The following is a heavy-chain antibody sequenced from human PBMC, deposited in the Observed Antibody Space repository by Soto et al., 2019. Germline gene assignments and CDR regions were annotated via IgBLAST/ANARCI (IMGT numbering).Heavy chain of an antibody. Sequence: SVKVSCKASGGTFSSYAISWVRQAPGQGLEWMGGIIPIFGTANYAQKFQGRVTITADESTSTAYMELSSLRSEDTAVYYCARDRRDYVWGCYRRAIYYFDYWGQGTLVTVSS. CDR3: ARDRRDYVWGCYRRAIYYFDY. CDR2: IIPIFGTA. CDR1: GGTFSSYA. J-gene: IGHJ4*02. V-gene: IGHV1-69*13. D-gene: IGHD3-16*02.